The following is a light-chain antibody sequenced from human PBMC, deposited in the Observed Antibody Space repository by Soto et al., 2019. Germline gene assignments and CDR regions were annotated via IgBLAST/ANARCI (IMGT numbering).Light chain of an antibody. J-gene: IGKJ1*01. V-gene: IGKV1-5*03. CDR1: QSINTW. CDR2: TAS. Sequence: DIPMTQSPSTLSASVGDRVTITCRASQSINTWLAWYQQKPGKAPRLLIYTASSLESVVPSRFSGSGSGTEFTLTISSLQPDDFATYYCQQHESYPRTFGQGTKVEIK. CDR3: QQHESYPRT.